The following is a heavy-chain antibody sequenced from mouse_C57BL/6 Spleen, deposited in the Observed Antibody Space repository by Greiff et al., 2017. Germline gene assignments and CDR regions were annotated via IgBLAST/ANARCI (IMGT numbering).Heavy chain of an antibody. CDR3: ARESTVGYLEV. J-gene: IGHJ1*03. V-gene: IGHV1-80*01. CDR2: IYPGDGDT. Sequence: VQLLQSGAELVKPGASVKISCKASGYAFSSYWMNWVKQRPGKGLEWIGQIYPGDGDTNYNGKFKGKATLTADKSSSTAYMQLSSLTSEDSAVYFCARESTVGYLEVWGTGTTVTVSS. CDR1: GYAFSSYW. D-gene: IGHD1-1*01.